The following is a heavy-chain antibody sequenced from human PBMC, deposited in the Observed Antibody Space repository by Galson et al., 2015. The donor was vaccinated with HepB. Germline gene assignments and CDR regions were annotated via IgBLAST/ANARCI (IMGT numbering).Heavy chain of an antibody. D-gene: IGHD4-17*01. Sequence: SLRLSCAASGFTFSSYAMSWVRQAPGKGLEWVSAISGSGGSTYYADSVKGRFTISRDNSKNTLYLQMNSLRAEDTAVYYCAKGYDYGDYVEGTGVDYWGQGTLVTVSS. CDR3: AKGYDYGDYVEGTGVDY. J-gene: IGHJ4*02. CDR2: ISGSGGST. CDR1: GFTFSSYA. V-gene: IGHV3-23*01.